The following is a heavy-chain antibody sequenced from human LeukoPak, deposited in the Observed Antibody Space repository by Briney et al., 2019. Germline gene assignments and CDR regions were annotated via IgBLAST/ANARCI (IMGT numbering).Heavy chain of an antibody. CDR1: GYTFTSYY. V-gene: IGHV1-46*01. CDR3: AREITMVRGVMRYFDY. J-gene: IGHJ4*02. Sequence: ASVKVSCKASGYTFTSYYMHWVRQAPGQGHEWMGIINPSGGSTSYAQKFQGGVTMTRDTSTSTVYMELSSLRSEDTAVYYCAREITMVRGVMRYFDYWGQGTLVTVSS. D-gene: IGHD3-10*01. CDR2: INPSGGST.